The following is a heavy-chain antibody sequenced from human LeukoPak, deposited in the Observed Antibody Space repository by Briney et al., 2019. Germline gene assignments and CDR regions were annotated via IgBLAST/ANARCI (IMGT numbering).Heavy chain of an antibody. CDR1: GLTFSNYW. CDR2: IKPDGGET. CDR3: SRTYGGDS. J-gene: IGHJ4*02. Sequence: GGSLRLPCAASGLTFSNYWMSWVRQAPGKGLEWVANIKPDGGETYYVDSLKGRFTISRDNAKNSLFLQMNSLRAEDTAVYYCSRTYGGDSWGQGTLVTVSS. D-gene: IGHD4-23*01. V-gene: IGHV3-7*04.